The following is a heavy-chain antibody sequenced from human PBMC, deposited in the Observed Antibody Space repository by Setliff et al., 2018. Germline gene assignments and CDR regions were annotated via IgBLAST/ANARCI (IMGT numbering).Heavy chain of an antibody. CDR2: VYYSGTA. CDR1: DGSPSTYY. V-gene: IGHV4-59*01. D-gene: IGHD3-3*01. J-gene: IGHJ6*03. CDR3: ARDGSPPYYNFWSGYPDNYYMDV. Sequence: KTSETLSLTCTVSDGSPSTYYWSWIRQPPGKGLEFIGYVYYSGTANYSPSLRSRLTISVDTSKNQFSLKLRSVTAADTAVYYCARDGSPPYYNFWSGYPDNYYMDVWGKGTTVTVSS.